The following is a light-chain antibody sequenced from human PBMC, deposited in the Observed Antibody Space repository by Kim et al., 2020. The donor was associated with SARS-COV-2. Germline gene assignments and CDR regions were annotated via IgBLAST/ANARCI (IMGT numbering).Light chain of an antibody. CDR3: QQYGSSLIT. CDR1: QSVSSSY. CDR2: GAS. V-gene: IGKV3-20*01. Sequence: SPGERATLSCRASQSVSSSYLAWYQQKPGQAPRLLIYGASSRATGIPDRFSCSGSGTDFTLTISRLEPEDFAVYYCQQYGSSLITFGQGTRLEIK. J-gene: IGKJ5*01.